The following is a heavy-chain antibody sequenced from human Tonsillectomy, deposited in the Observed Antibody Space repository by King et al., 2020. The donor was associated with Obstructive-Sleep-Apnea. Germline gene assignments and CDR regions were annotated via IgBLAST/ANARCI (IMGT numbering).Heavy chain of an antibody. CDR1: GFTFDDYA. D-gene: IGHD4-11*01. V-gene: IGHV3-9*01. CDR2: ISWSGGGI. CDR3: ARKNRYSNGKDFDF. Sequence: VQLVESGGGLVQPGRSLRLSCAASGFTFDDYAMHWVRQSSEKGLEWVSGISWSGGGIGYADSVKGRFTISSDNAKNSLFLQMNSLRTDDTALYYCARKNRYSNGKDFDFWGQGTLVTVSS. J-gene: IGHJ4*02.